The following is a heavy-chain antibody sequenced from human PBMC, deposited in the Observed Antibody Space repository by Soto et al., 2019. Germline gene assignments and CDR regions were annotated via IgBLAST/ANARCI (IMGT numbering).Heavy chain of an antibody. CDR2: ISYDGSNK. CDR1: GFTFSSYG. CDR3: AKLAIAARAGELDY. Sequence: PGGSLRLSCAASGFTFSSYGMHWVRQAPGKGLEWVAVISYDGSNKYYADSVKGRFTISRDNSKNTLYLQMNSLRAEDTAVYYCAKLAIAARAGELDYWGQGTLVTVSS. D-gene: IGHD6-6*01. V-gene: IGHV3-30*18. J-gene: IGHJ4*02.